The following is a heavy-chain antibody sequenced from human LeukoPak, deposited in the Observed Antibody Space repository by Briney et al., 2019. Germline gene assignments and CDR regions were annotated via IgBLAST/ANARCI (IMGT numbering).Heavy chain of an antibody. D-gene: IGHD6-19*01. CDR2: ISYDGSNK. J-gene: IGHJ4*02. V-gene: IGHV3-30*18. CDR3: AKDPVAEEKDAGGYFDY. Sequence: SLRLSCAASGFTFSSYGMHWVRQAPGKGLKWVAVISYDGSNKYYADSVKGRFTISRDDSKNTLYLQMNSLRAEDTAVYYCAKDPVAEEKDAGGYFDYWGQGTLVTVSS. CDR1: GFTFSSYG.